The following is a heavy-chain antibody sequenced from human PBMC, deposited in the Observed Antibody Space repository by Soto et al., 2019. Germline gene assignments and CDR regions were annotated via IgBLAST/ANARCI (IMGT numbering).Heavy chain of an antibody. Sequence: QVQLVQSGAEVKKPGASVKVSCKASGYTFTSYAMHWVRQAPGQRLEWMGWINAGNGNTKYSQKFQGRVTITRDTSASTAYMELSSLRSEDTAVYYCARWSVASFSATMYYFDYWGQGTLVTVSS. CDR3: ARWSVASFSATMYYFDY. CDR1: GYTFTSYA. V-gene: IGHV1-3*01. CDR2: INAGNGNT. D-gene: IGHD5-12*01. J-gene: IGHJ4*02.